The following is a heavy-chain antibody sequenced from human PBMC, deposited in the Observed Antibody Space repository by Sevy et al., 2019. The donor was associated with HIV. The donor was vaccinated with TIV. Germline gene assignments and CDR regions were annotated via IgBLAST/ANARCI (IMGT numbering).Heavy chain of an antibody. CDR3: ARYPIVVVPAAEYYFDY. Sequence: GESLKISCKGSGYTFSNYWIGWVRQMPGKGLEWMGVIYPGDSDTRYSPSFQGQVNIPADKSSSTAYLQWSSLKTSDTAIYYCARYPIVVVPAAEYYFDYWGQGTLVTVSS. J-gene: IGHJ4*02. CDR2: IYPGDSDT. V-gene: IGHV5-51*01. CDR1: GYTFSNYW. D-gene: IGHD2-2*01.